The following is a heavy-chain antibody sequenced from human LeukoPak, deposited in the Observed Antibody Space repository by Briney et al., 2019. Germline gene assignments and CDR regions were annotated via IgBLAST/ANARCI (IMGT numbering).Heavy chain of an antibody. CDR3: ANLPYYYDSSGYYF. D-gene: IGHD3-22*01. J-gene: IGHJ4*02. V-gene: IGHV3-30*18. Sequence: GGSLRLSCAASGFTFTKYAMHWVRQAPGQGLEWVAVISYDGNNKYYADSVKGRFTASRDNSKNTLYLHMSTLRAEDTAVYYCANLPYYYDSSGYYFWGQGTLVTVSS. CDR1: GFTFTKYA. CDR2: ISYDGNNK.